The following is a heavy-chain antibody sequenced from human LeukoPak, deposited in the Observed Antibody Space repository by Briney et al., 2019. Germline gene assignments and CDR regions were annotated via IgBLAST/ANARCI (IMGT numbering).Heavy chain of an antibody. CDR1: GYSFTSYW. D-gene: IGHD6-13*01. V-gene: IGHV5-51*01. CDR3: ARRGSFKDFDY. Sequence: GASLQISCKGSGYSFTSYWIGWVRQLPGKGLEWMGIIYPGDSDTRYSPSFQGQVTISADKSISTAYLQWSSLKASDTVMYYCARRGSFKDFDYWGQGTLVTVSS. J-gene: IGHJ4*02. CDR2: IYPGDSDT.